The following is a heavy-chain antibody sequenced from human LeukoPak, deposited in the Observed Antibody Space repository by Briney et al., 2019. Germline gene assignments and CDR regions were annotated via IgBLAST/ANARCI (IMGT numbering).Heavy chain of an antibody. CDR1: GFTFSRYA. D-gene: IGHD1-26*01. CDR3: ANVGATISFDS. CDR2: ISDDGGNE. V-gene: IGHV3-30*04. J-gene: IGHJ4*02. Sequence: GGSLRLSCAASGFTFSRYAMHWVRQAPGMGLAWVAVISDDGGNEYYLESVKGRFTISRDNSKNTLYLQMNSLRAEDTALYYCANVGATISFDSWGQGTLVTVSS.